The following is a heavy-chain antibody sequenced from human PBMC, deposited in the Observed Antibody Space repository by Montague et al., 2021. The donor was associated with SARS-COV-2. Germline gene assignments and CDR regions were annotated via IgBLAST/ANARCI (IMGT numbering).Heavy chain of an antibody. CDR3: ARDVRYYDFWSGRAQTSPDY. V-gene: IGHV4-38-2*02. CDR2: IYHSGST. CDR1: GYSISSGYY. J-gene: IGHJ4*02. D-gene: IGHD3-3*01. Sequence: SETLSLTCTVSGYSISSGYYWGWIRQPPGKGLEWIGIIYHSGSTYYHPSLKSRVTISVDTSKNQFSLKLSSVTAADTAVYYCARDVRYYDFWSGRAQTSPDYWGQGTLVTVSS.